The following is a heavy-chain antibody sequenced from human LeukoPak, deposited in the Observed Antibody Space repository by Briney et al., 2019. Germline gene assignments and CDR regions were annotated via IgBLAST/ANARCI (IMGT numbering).Heavy chain of an antibody. Sequence: GGSLRLSCAASGFTFSGYWMSWVRQAPGEGLEWVANIKQDGSEKYYVDSVKGRFTISRDNAKNSLYLQMNSLRAEDTAVYYCARSLSIAVAGRFDYWGQGTLVTVSS. J-gene: IGHJ4*02. D-gene: IGHD6-19*01. CDR1: GFTFSGYW. CDR2: IKQDGSEK. V-gene: IGHV3-7*01. CDR3: ARSLSIAVAGRFDY.